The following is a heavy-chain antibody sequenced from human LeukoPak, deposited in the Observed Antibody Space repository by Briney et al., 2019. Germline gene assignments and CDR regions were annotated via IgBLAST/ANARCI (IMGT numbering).Heavy chain of an antibody. CDR2: ISSGGSYI. CDR1: GFTFSSYS. J-gene: IGHJ3*02. D-gene: IGHD3-10*01. Sequence: GSLRLSCAASGFTFSSYSMNWVRQAPGKGLEWVSSISSGGSYIYFADSLKGRFTISRDNAKNSLDLQMNSLRAEDTAVYYCARTVRGVLTGAFDIWGQGTMVTVSS. CDR3: ARTVRGVLTGAFDI. V-gene: IGHV3-21*06.